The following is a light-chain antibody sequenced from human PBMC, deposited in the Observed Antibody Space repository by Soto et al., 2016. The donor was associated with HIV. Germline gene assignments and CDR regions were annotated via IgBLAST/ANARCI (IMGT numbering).Light chain of an antibody. J-gene: IGKJ5*01. CDR1: QAISNS. V-gene: IGKV1-NL1*01. CDR3: QQYDNLPRT. CDR2: GAS. Sequence: DIQMTQSPSSLSASVGDRVTITCRASQAISNSLAWYQQKPGKAPKLLLYGASRLEIGVPFRFSGSGSGTDYTLTISSLQPEDIATYYCQQYDNLPRTFGQGTRLEIK.